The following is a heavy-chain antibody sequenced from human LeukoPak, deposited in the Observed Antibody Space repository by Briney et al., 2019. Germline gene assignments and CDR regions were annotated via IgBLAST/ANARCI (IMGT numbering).Heavy chain of an antibody. CDR3: ARDKGYSYGYINSRDAFDI. D-gene: IGHD5-18*01. CDR2: ISSSSSYI. J-gene: IGHJ3*02. Sequence: GGSLRLSCAASGFTFDDYGMNWVRQAPGKGLEWVSSISSSSSYIYYADSVKGRFTISRDNAKNSLYLQMNSLRAEDTAVYYCARDKGYSYGYINSRDAFDIWGQGTMVTVSS. CDR1: GFTFDDYG. V-gene: IGHV3-21*01.